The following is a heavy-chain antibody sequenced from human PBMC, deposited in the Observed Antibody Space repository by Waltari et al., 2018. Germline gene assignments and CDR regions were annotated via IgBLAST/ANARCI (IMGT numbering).Heavy chain of an antibody. Sequence: EVQLVESGGGLVQPGRSLRLSCAASGFTFSSYWMHGVGQAPGKGLVWGSRINSDGSSTSYADSVKGRFTISRDNAKNTLYLQMNSLRAEDTAVYYCARAPIVVVPEGGYYYGMDVWDQGP. J-gene: IGHJ6*02. CDR2: INSDGSST. D-gene: IGHD2-15*01. CDR3: ARAPIVVVPEGGYYYGMDV. CDR1: GFTFSSYW. V-gene: IGHV3-74*01.